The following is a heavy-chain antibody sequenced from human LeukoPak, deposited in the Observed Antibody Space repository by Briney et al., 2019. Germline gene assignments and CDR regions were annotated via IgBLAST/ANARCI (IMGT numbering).Heavy chain of an antibody. D-gene: IGHD3-3*01. CDR2: IKQDRSEK. CDR3: ARLREIPVFGVVTKSTSYFDY. CDR1: GFTFSDYY. Sequence: GGSLRLSCAASGFTFSDYYMSWIRQAPGKGLELVANIKQDRSEKYYVDPVKGRFTISRDNAKNSLYLQMNSLRAEDTAVYYCARLREIPVFGVVTKSTSYFDYWGQGTLVTVSS. J-gene: IGHJ4*02. V-gene: IGHV3-7*01.